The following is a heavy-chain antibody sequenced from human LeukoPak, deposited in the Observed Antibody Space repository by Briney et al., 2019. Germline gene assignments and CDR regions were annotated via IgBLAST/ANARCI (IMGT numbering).Heavy chain of an antibody. V-gene: IGHV5-51*01. CDR3: ARREIQYEALNWFDP. D-gene: IGHD2-2*01. Sequence: GESLKISCKGSGYSFTSYWIGWVRQMPGKGLEWMGIIYPGDSDTRYSPSFQGQVTISADKSISTAYLQWSSLKASDTAMYYCARREIQYEALNWFDPWGQGTLVTVSS. CDR2: IYPGDSDT. CDR1: GYSFTSYW. J-gene: IGHJ5*02.